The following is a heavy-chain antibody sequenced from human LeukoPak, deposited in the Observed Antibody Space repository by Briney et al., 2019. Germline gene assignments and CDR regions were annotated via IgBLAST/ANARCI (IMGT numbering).Heavy chain of an antibody. CDR1: GFTFNSYG. CDR3: AKGSVPAAMYYYYGMDV. CDR2: ISYDGSNK. D-gene: IGHD2-2*01. Sequence: PGRSLRLSCAASGFTFNSYGMHWVRQAPGKGLEWVAVISYDGSNKYYADSVKGRFTISRDNSKNTLYLQMNSLRAEDTAVYYCAKGSVPAAMYYYYGMDVWGQGTTVTVSS. J-gene: IGHJ6*02. V-gene: IGHV3-30*18.